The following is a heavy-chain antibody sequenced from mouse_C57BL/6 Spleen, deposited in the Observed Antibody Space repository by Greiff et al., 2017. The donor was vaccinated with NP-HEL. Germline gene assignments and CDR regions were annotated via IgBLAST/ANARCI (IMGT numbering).Heavy chain of an antibody. V-gene: IGHV1-39*01. J-gene: IGHJ4*01. CDR3: AKSMVTTVYYYAMDY. D-gene: IGHD2-2*01. CDR1: GYSFTDYN. CDR2: INPNYGTT. Sequence: VQLKQSGPELVKPGASVKISCKASGYSFTDYNMNWVKQSNGKSLEWIGVINPNYGTTSYNQKFKGKATLTVDQSSSTAYMQLNSLTSEDSAVYYCAKSMVTTVYYYAMDYWGQGTSVTVSS.